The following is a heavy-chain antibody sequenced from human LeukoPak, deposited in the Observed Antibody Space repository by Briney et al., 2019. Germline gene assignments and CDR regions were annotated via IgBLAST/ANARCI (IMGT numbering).Heavy chain of an antibody. J-gene: IGHJ4*02. Sequence: ASVKVSCKVSGYTLTELSMRWVRQAPGKGLEWMGGFDPEDGETIYAQKFQGRVTMTEDTSTDTAYMELSSLRSEDTAVYYCATGLDVGAAGDYWGQGTLVTVSS. CDR2: FDPEDGET. D-gene: IGHD6-25*01. CDR3: ATGLDVGAAGDY. V-gene: IGHV1-24*01. CDR1: GYTLTELS.